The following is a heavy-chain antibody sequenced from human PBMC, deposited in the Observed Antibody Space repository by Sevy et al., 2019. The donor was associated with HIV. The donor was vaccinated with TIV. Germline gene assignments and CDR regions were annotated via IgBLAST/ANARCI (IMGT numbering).Heavy chain of an antibody. J-gene: IGHJ4*02. D-gene: IGHD6-19*01. CDR3: AKERTVAVAGY. CDR1: GFTFSSYA. CDR2: ITASGGST. V-gene: IGHV3-23*01. Sequence: GGSLRLSCAASGFTFSSYAMSWVRQAPGKGLEWVSAITASGGSTYYADSVKGRFTISRDNSRNTPYLQMNSLRAEDSAVYYCAKERTVAVAGYWGQGTLVTVSS.